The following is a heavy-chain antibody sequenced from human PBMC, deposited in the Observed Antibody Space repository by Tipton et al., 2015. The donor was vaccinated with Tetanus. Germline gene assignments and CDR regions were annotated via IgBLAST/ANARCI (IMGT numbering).Heavy chain of an antibody. Sequence: QLVQSGGEVKKPGESLKISCKGSGYIFTNYWIGWVRQKPGKGLEWLGIIYPGDSDTRYSPSFQGQVTISVGKSINTAYLQWSSLKASDTSMFYCAREHCSDGVCNFDFWGQGALVTVAS. D-gene: IGHD2-15*01. V-gene: IGHV5-51*01. J-gene: IGHJ4*02. CDR1: GYIFTNYW. CDR3: AREHCSDGVCNFDF. CDR2: IYPGDSDT.